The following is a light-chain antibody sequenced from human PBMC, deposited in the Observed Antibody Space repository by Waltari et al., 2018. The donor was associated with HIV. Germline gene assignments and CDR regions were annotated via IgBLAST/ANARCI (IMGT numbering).Light chain of an antibody. CDR2: KAS. CDR3: QQYNSYSLLT. Sequence: DIQMTQSPSTLSASVADRVTITCRASQSISSWLAWYQQKPGKAPKLLIYKASSLESGVPSRFSGSGSGTEFTLTISSLQPDDFATYYCQQYNSYSLLTFGQGTKLEIK. CDR1: QSISSW. V-gene: IGKV1-5*03. J-gene: IGKJ2*01.